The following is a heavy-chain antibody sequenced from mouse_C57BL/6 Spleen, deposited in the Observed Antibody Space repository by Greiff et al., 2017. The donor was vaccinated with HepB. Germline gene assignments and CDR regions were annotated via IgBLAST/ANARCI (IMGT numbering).Heavy chain of an antibody. V-gene: IGHV1-15*01. D-gene: IGHD2-3*01. CDR1: GYTFTDYE. Sequence: QVQLQQSGAELVRPGASVTLSCKASGYTFTDYEMHWVKQTPVQGLEWIGAIDPETGGTAYNQKFKGKAILTADKSSSTAYMELRSLTSEDSAVDSGTRLDDGYPPFDYWGQGTTLTVSS. CDR2: IDPETGGT. CDR3: TRLDDGYPPFDY. J-gene: IGHJ2*01.